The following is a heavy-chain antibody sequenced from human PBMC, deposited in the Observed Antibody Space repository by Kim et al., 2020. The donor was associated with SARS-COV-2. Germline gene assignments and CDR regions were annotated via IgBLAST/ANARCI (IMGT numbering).Heavy chain of an antibody. CDR1: GGSISSYY. CDR2: IYYSGST. D-gene: IGHD3-3*01. Sequence: SETLSLTCTVSGGSISSYYWSWIRQPPGKGLEWIGYIYYSGSTNYNPSLKSRVTISVDTSKNQFSLKLSSVTAADTAVYYCARGSTVYDYFYYYYGMDVWGQGTTVTVSS. J-gene: IGHJ6*02. V-gene: IGHV4-59*01. CDR3: ARGSTVYDYFYYYYGMDV.